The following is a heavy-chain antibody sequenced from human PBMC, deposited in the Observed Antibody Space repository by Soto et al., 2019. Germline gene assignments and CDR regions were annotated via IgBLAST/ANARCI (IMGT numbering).Heavy chain of an antibody. CDR3: ARAHLAYCSGGSCPGAFDI. V-gene: IGHV4-31*03. CDR2: IYYPGST. CDR1: GGSISSGGYY. J-gene: IGHJ3*02. Sequence: QVQLQESGPGLVKPSQTLSLTCTVSGGSISSGGYYWTWIRQHPGKGLEWIGYIYYPGSTYSNPSLKSRITTSVDTSKNQFSLNLSSVTAADTAVYYCARAHLAYCSGGSCPGAFDIWGQGTTVTVSS. D-gene: IGHD2-15*01.